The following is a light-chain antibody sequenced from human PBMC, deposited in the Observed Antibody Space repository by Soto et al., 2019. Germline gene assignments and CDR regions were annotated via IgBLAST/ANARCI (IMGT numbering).Light chain of an antibody. J-gene: IGLJ3*02. CDR1: TGAVTSGYY. CDR3: LLLYNELWV. Sequence: QTVVTQEPSVTVSPGGTVTLTCASSTGAVTSGYYPSWFQRQPGQPPRTLIYRTTHKHSWTPARFSGSLLGGRAALTLSGVQPEDDAYYYCLLLYNELWVFGGGTKLTVL. V-gene: IGLV7-43*01. CDR2: RTT.